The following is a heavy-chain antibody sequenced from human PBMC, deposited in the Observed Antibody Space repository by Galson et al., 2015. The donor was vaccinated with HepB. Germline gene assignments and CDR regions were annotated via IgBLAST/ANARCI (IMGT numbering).Heavy chain of an antibody. D-gene: IGHD1-26*01. J-gene: IGHJ6*02. CDR3: ARDSPRIVGATYGMDV. CDR1: GYTFTGYY. Sequence: SVKVSCKASGYTFTGYYMHWVRQAPGQGLEWMGWINPNSGGTNYAQKFQGRVTMTRDTSISTAYMELSRLRSDDTAVYYCARDSPRIVGATYGMDVWGQGTTVTVSS. CDR2: INPNSGGT. V-gene: IGHV1-2*02.